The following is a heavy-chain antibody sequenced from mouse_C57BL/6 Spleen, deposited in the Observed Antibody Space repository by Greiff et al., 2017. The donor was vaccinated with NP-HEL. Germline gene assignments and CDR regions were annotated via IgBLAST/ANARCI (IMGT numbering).Heavy chain of an antibody. D-gene: IGHD1-1*01. CDR2: IDPSDSYT. J-gene: IGHJ4*01. Sequence: QVQLQQPGAELVRPGTSVKLSCKASGYTFTSYWMHWVKQRPGQGLEWIGVIDPSDSYTNYNQKFKGKATLTVDTSSSTAYMQLSSLTSEDSAVDYCARRRPSGSSYGAMDYWGQGTSVTVSS. V-gene: IGHV1-59*01. CDR3: ARRRPSGSSYGAMDY. CDR1: GYTFTSYW.